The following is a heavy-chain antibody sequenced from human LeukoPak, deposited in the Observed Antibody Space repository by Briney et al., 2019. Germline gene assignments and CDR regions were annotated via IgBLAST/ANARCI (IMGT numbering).Heavy chain of an antibody. CDR3: ARTASLTTRVFGY. Sequence: SETLSLTCTVSGYSISSGYYWGWIRQPPGKGLEWIGNIYHSGSTYYNPSLKSRLTISVDTSKNLFSLKLSSVTAADTAVYYCARTASLTTRVFGYWGQGTLVTVSS. CDR1: GYSISSGYY. D-gene: IGHD1-1*01. CDR2: IYHSGST. V-gene: IGHV4-38-2*02. J-gene: IGHJ4*02.